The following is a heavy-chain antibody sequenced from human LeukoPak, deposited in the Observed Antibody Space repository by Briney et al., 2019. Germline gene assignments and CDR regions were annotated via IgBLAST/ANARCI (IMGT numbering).Heavy chain of an antibody. Sequence: GGSLRLSCAASGFTFSNYWMHWVRQAPGKGLVWVSRINGGGSSTNYADSVKGRFTISRDNAKNTVNLQMNSLRAEDTAVYYCARDWFGIESWGQGTLVTVSS. D-gene: IGHD3-16*01. V-gene: IGHV3-74*01. CDR1: GFTFSNYW. CDR3: ARDWFGIES. J-gene: IGHJ4*02. CDR2: INGGGSST.